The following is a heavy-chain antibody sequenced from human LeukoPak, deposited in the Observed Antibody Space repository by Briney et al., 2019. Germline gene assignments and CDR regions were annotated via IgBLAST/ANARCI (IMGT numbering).Heavy chain of an antibody. CDR1: GFTFSSYS. V-gene: IGHV3-23*01. D-gene: IGHD3-22*01. CDR3: AKDINYYDSSGLSDY. J-gene: IGHJ4*02. CDR2: ISGSGGST. Sequence: GGSLRLSCAASGFTFSSYSMSWVRQAPGKGLEWVSAISGSGGSTYYADSVKGRFTTSRDNSKNTLYLQMNSLRAEDTAVYYCAKDINYYDSSGLSDYWGQGTLVTVSS.